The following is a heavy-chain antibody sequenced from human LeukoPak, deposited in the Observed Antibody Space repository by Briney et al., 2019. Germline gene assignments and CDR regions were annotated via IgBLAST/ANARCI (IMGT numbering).Heavy chain of an antibody. J-gene: IGHJ6*03. CDR2: INHSGST. CDR3: ARRRAASSSSWYGDYYYYMDV. CDR1: GGSFSGYY. Sequence: RTSETLSLTCAVYGGSFSGYYWSWIRQPPGKGLEWIGEINHSGSTNYNPSLKSRVTISVDTSKNQFSLKLSSVTAADTAVYYCARRRAASSSSWYGDYYYYMDVWGKGTTVTVSS. D-gene: IGHD6-13*01. V-gene: IGHV4-34*01.